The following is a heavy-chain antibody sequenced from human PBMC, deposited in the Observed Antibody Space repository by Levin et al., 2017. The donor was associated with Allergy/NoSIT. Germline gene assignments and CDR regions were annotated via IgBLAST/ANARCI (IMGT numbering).Heavy chain of an antibody. V-gene: IGHV2-5*02. CDR3: AHAYCVGDCQRRYYYNGVDV. D-gene: IGHD2-21*02. Sequence: GSGPTLVKPTQTLTLTCTFSGLSLTTGVGVGWIRQPPGKALEWLAIIYWDNDKRYSPSLRSRLTITKDTSNNQVVLTMTNMDPVDTATYYCAHAYCVGDCQRRYYYNGVDVWGQGTTVTVSS. CDR1: GLSLTTGVG. J-gene: IGHJ6*02. CDR2: IYWDNDK.